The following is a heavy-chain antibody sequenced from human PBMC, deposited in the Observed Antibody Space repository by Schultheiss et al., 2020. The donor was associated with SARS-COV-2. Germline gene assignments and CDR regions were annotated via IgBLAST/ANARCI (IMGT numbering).Heavy chain of an antibody. Sequence: GGSLRLSCTASGFTFGDYAMSWFRQAPGKGLEWVGFIRSKTDGGTTDYAAPVKGRFTISRDDSKNTLYLQMNSLKTEDTAVYYCTTLTTVTTQGSYWGQGTLVTVSS. J-gene: IGHJ4*02. V-gene: IGHV3-49*03. CDR3: TTLTTVTTQGSY. D-gene: IGHD4-11*01. CDR1: GFTFGDYA. CDR2: IRSKTDGGTT.